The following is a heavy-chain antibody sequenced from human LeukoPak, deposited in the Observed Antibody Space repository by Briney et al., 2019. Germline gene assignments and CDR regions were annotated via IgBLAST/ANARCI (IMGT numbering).Heavy chain of an antibody. J-gene: IGHJ6*02. V-gene: IGHV4-39*07. CDR3: ARMPRAVIEGRGSGPRYYYYYGMDV. CDR1: GGSISSSSYY. Sequence: SETLSLTCTVSGGSISSSSYYWGWIRQPPGKGLEWIGSIYYSGSTYYNPSLKSRVTISVDTSKNQFSLKLSSVTAADTAVYYCARMPRAVIEGRGSGPRYYYYYGMDVWGQGTTVTVSS. CDR2: IYYSGST. D-gene: IGHD2-15*01.